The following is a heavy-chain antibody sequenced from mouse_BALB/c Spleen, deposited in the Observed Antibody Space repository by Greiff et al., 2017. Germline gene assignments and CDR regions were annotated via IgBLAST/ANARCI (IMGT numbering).Heavy chain of an antibody. Sequence: DVKLVESGGGLVKPGGSLKLSCAASGFTFSSYTMSWVRQTPEKRLEWVATISSGGGNTYYPDSVKGRFTISRDNAKNNLYLQMSSLRSEDTALYYCARGTLITRFAYWGQGTLVTVSA. V-gene: IGHV5-9*03. CDR3: ARGTLITRFAY. D-gene: IGHD1-1*01. CDR1: GFTFSSYT. CDR2: ISSGGGNT. J-gene: IGHJ3*01.